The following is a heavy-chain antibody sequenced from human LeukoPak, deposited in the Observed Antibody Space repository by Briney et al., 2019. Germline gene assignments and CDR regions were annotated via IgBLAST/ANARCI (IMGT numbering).Heavy chain of an antibody. Sequence: GASVKVSCKASGGTFSSYTISWVRQAPGQGLEWMGRIIPILGIANYAQKFQGRVTITADKSTSTAYMELSSLRSEDTAVYYRARDIRDDSPPYSYYDMDVWGQGTTVTVSS. J-gene: IGHJ6*02. CDR3: ARDIRDDSPPYSYYDMDV. V-gene: IGHV1-69*04. D-gene: IGHD3-3*01. CDR1: GGTFSSYT. CDR2: IIPILGIA.